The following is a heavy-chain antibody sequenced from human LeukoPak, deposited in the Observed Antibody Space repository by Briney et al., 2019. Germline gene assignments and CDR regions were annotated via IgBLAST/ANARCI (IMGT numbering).Heavy chain of an antibody. CDR1: GFTFSNYW. D-gene: IGHD3-10*01. Sequence: GGSLRLSCGASGFTFSNYWMTWVRQAPGKGLEWVANIKPDGSEKHFVDSVRGRFTISRDNAKDSLYLQMNSLRAEDTAVYYCVRGSSGTVVRGVAWAWFDPWGQGTLVTVSS. CDR3: VRGSSGTVVRGVAWAWFDP. V-gene: IGHV3-7*05. CDR2: IKPDGSEK. J-gene: IGHJ5*02.